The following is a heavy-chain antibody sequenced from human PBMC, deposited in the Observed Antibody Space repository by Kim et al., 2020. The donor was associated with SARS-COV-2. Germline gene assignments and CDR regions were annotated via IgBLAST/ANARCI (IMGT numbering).Heavy chain of an antibody. Sequence: GWSLRLSCTASGLTFGEYAMSWFRQAPGKGLEGVGFIRNKAYSATTEYAASVKGTFTISRDDSKSIAYLQMNSLKTEDTAVYYCTSGGGSGRYYFDYWG. CDR2: IRNKAYSATT. CDR1: GLTFGEYA. V-gene: IGHV3-49*03. J-gene: IGHJ4*01. CDR3: TSGGGSGRYYFDY. D-gene: IGHD3-10*01.